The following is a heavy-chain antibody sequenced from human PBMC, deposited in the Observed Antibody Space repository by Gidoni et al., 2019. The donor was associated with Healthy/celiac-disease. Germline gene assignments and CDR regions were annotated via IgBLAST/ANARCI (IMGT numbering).Heavy chain of an antibody. CDR1: GFTFDDYA. J-gene: IGHJ6*02. CDR2: ISWNSGSI. Sequence: EVQLVESGGGLVQPGRSLRLSCAASGFTFDDYAMHWVRQAPGKGLEWVSGISWNSGSIGYADSVKGRFTISRDNAKNSLYLQMNSLRAEDTALYYCAKDIAPYSSGWYVGVHYYYGMDVWGQGTTVTVSS. V-gene: IGHV3-9*01. D-gene: IGHD6-19*01. CDR3: AKDIAPYSSGWYVGVHYYYGMDV.